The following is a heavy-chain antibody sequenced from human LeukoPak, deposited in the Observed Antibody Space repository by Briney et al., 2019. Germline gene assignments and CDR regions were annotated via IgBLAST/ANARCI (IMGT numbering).Heavy chain of an antibody. D-gene: IGHD2-21*02. CDR3: ARGHSSVVTAIPYYFDY. V-gene: IGHV4-34*01. CDR2: INHSGST. J-gene: IGHJ4*02. Sequence: GSLRLSCAASGFTFSSYALSWVRQAPGKGLEWIGEINHSGSTNYNPSLKSRVTISVDTSKNQFSPKLSSVTAADTAVYSCARGHSSVVTAIPYYFDYWGQGTLVTVSS. CDR1: GFTFSSYA.